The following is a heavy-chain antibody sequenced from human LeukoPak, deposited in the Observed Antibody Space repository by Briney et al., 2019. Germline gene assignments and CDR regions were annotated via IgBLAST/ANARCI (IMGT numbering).Heavy chain of an antibody. Sequence: PSETLSLTCTVSGGSISSSSYYWGWIRQPPGKGLEWIGSIYYSGSTYYNPSLKSRVNISVDTSKNQFSLKLSSVTAADTAVYYCARHPYSGYDFPLDYWGQGTLVTVSS. D-gene: IGHD5-12*01. V-gene: IGHV4-39*01. CDR2: IYYSGST. CDR3: ARHPYSGYDFPLDY. J-gene: IGHJ4*02. CDR1: GGSISSSSYY.